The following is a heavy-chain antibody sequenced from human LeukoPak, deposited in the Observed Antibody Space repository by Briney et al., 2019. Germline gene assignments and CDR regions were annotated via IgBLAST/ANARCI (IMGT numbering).Heavy chain of an antibody. CDR2: IKEDGSEK. J-gene: IGHJ6*03. CDR1: GFTFSSYW. Sequence: GGSLRLSCVASGFTFSSYWMSWVHQAPGKGLEWVANIKEDGSEKYYVDSVRGRFTLSRDNAENSLYLQMNSLRAEDTAVYYCARDHHDVLTGYYSNYYNYYYMDVWGKGTTVTVSS. D-gene: IGHD3-9*01. V-gene: IGHV3-7*01. CDR3: ARDHHDVLTGYYSNYYNYYYMDV.